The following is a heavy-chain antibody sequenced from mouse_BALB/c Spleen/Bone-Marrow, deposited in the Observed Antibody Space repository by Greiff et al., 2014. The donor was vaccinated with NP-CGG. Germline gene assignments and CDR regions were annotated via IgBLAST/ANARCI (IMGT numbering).Heavy chain of an antibody. Sequence: EVQLQQSGAELVKPGASVKLSCTASGFNIKDTYMHWVKQRPEQGLEWIGRSDPANGNTKYDPKFQGKATITADTSSNTAYLQLSSLTSEDTAVYYCAFYYYGSSLFAYWGQGTLVTVSA. CDR3: AFYYYGSSLFAY. CDR1: GFNIKDTY. J-gene: IGHJ3*01. CDR2: SDPANGNT. V-gene: IGHV14-3*02. D-gene: IGHD1-1*01.